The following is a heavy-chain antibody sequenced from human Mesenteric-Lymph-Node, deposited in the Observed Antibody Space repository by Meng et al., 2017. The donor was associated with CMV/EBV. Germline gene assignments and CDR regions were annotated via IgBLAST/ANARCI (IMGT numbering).Heavy chain of an antibody. CDR2: INPNNGAT. Sequence: ASVKVSCKASAYTFTGYYMHWVRQAPGQGLEWMGWINPNNGATNYAQKFQGRVTMTTDTSTSTAYMELRSLRSDDTAVYYCARDVAPSRGYFDYWGQGTLVTVSS. J-gene: IGHJ4*02. CDR1: AYTFTGYY. V-gene: IGHV1-2*02. CDR3: ARDVAPSRGYFDY.